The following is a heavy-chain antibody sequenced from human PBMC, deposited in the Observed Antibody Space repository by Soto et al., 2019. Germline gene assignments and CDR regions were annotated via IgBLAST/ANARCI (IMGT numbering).Heavy chain of an antibody. CDR1: GYTFTDYS. CDR3: AREISSGYYKYWYLDF. Sequence: QVQLVQSGAEVKKPGASVKVSCKAYGYTFTDYSMHWVRQAPGQGLEWMGRINPNSGGTNYAQKFQDWVTMTSDTSISTVYMELSRLTSDDTAVYYCAREISSGYYKYWYLDFWGRGTLVTVSS. D-gene: IGHD3-22*01. CDR2: INPNSGGT. V-gene: IGHV1-2*04. J-gene: IGHJ2*01.